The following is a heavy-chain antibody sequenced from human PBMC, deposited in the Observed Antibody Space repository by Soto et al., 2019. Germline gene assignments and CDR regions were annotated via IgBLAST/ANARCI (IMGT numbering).Heavy chain of an antibody. J-gene: IGHJ4*02. Sequence: PGGSLRLSCAASGCTFSSHAMHWVRQAPGKGLEWVAVIWYDGSNKYYEDSVKGRFTISRDNSKNTLYLQMNSLRVEDTALYYCASSNRALDFWGQGTLVTVSS. V-gene: IGHV3-33*08. CDR2: IWYDGSNK. CDR3: ASSNRALDF. CDR1: GCTFSSHA.